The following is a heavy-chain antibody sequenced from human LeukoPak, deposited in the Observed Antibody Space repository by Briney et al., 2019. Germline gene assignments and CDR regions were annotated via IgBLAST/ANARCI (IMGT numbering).Heavy chain of an antibody. D-gene: IGHD3-22*01. Sequence: GASLQISCQGSGSRFTSYWIGGVRPVPGKGLEWMGIIYPGDSDTRYSPSFQGQVTISADKSISTAYLQWSSLKASDTAMYYCARGTEYYYDSSGYFFDYWGQGTLVTGSS. CDR1: GSRFTSYW. V-gene: IGHV5-51*01. CDR3: ARGTEYYYDSSGYFFDY. CDR2: IYPGDSDT. J-gene: IGHJ4*02.